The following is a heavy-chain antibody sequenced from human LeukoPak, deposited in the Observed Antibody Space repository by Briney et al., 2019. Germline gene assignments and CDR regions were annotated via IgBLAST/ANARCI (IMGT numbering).Heavy chain of an antibody. CDR3: ARDLSVLSVFTDYYYGMDV. D-gene: IGHD2-8*02. CDR1: GYTFTSYY. J-gene: IGHJ6*02. Sequence: ASVKVSCKASGYTFTSYYMHWVRQAPGQGLEWMGIINPSGGSTSYAQKFRGRVTMTRDTSTSTVYMELSSLRSEDTAVYYCARDLSVLSVFTDYYYGMDVWGQGTTVTVSS. V-gene: IGHV1-46*01. CDR2: INPSGGST.